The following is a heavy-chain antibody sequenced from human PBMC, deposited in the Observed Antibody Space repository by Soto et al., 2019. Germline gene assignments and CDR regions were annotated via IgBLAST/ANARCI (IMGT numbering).Heavy chain of an antibody. CDR1: GYTFIDYY. CDR3: TKKGGGPFPFDP. CDR2: VSPRSGGT. D-gene: IGHD3-10*01. V-gene: IGHV1-2*02. Sequence: ASVKVSCNASGYTFIDYYIHWVRPAPGQGLEWMGWVSPRSGGTNYAQKFQGRVTITRDTSINTAYMELTSLRSDDTAVYYCTKKGGGPFPFDPRSQGSRVTVSS. J-gene: IGHJ5*02.